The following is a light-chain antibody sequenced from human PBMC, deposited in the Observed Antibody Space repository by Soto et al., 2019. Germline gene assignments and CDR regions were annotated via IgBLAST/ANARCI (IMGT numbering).Light chain of an antibody. CDR1: QPISSW. CDR3: QQYNSYSG. CDR2: DAS. V-gene: IGKV1-5*01. Sequence: IQMTQSPPTRSASVVDRVHLTCRASQPISSWLAWYHQKPGKAPKLLIYDASNLESGVPSRFSGSGSGTEFTLTISSLQPDDFATYYCQQYNSYSGFDPGTKVDIK. J-gene: IGKJ3*01.